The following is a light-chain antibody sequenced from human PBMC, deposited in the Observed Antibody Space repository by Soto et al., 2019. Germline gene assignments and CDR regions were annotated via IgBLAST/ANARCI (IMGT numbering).Light chain of an antibody. CDR1: KSIRSY. Sequence: DIQMNQSQSFLSASAGDRVSITCRASKSIRSYLNWYQQKTGKAPKLLIYAESTLQSGVPSRFSGSGSGTDFTLTISSLQPEDFATYICQQRVDPLSFTFGGGTKVEMK. CDR3: QQRVDPLSFT. V-gene: IGKV1-39*01. CDR2: AES. J-gene: IGKJ4*01.